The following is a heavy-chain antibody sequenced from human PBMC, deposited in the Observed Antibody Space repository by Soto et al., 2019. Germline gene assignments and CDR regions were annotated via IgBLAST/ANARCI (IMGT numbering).Heavy chain of an antibody. CDR2: IVVGSHNT. CDR1: GFTFSNSA. Sequence: GASVKVSCKTSGFTFSNSAVQWVRQARGQRLEWIAWIVVGSHNTNYAQNFQGRLTVTTDTSTSTAYMELTSLTSEDTAIYYCAAELYSGGRCCSSDLWGQGTMVTVSS. J-gene: IGHJ3*01. D-gene: IGHD2-15*01. V-gene: IGHV1-58*01. CDR3: AAELYSGGRCCSSDL.